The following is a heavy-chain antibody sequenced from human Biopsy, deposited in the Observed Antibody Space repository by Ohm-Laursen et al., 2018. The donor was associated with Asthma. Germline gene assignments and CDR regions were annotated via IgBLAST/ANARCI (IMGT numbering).Heavy chain of an antibody. CDR3: ARVLATEEGDTWFDP. Sequence: ASVKVSCKASGGTFSNYVFSWVRQAPGQGLEWMGGIIPMFGTTKYTQKFQARVSITADEATSTVYMELSSLRSEDTAVYYCARVLATEEGDTWFDPWGQGTLVTVSS. CDR2: IIPMFGTT. V-gene: IGHV1-69*13. J-gene: IGHJ5*02. CDR1: GGTFSNYV. D-gene: IGHD5-12*01.